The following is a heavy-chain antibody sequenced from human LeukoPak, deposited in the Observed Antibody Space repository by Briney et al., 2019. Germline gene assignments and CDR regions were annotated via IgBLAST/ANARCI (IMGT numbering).Heavy chain of an antibody. CDR1: GGSFSGYY. J-gene: IGHJ4*02. CDR2: INHSGST. Sequence: SETLSLTCAVYGGSFSGYYWSWIRQPPGKGLEWIGEINHSGSTNYNPSLKSRVTISVDTSKNQFSLKLSSVTAADTAVYYCARRAVGATANFDFWGQGTLVTVSS. V-gene: IGHV4-34*01. D-gene: IGHD1-26*01. CDR3: ARRAVGATANFDF.